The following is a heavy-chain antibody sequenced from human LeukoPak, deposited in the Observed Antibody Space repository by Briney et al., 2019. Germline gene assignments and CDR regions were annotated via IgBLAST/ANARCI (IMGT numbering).Heavy chain of an antibody. D-gene: IGHD1-14*01. Sequence: ASVKVSCKASGYTFTGYYMHWVRQAPGQGLEWMGWINPNSGGTNYAQKFQGRVTMTRDTSISTAYMELRRLRSDDTAVYYCARGPPPYYYMDVWGKGTTVTVSS. V-gene: IGHV1-2*02. CDR2: INPNSGGT. CDR3: ARGPPPYYYMDV. J-gene: IGHJ6*03. CDR1: GYTFTGYY.